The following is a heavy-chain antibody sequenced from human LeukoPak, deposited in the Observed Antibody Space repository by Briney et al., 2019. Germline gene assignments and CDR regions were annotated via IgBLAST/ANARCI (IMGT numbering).Heavy chain of an antibody. J-gene: IGHJ4*02. CDR1: GFTFSSYG. V-gene: IGHV3-33*01. Sequence: GWSLRLSCAASGFTFSSYGMHWVRQAPGKGLEWVGVIWYDGSNKYYGDSVKGRFTISRDNSKNTLSLQMDSLRAEDTAVYYCARDPYYYDSSGYLQPIWGQGTLVTVSS. CDR3: ARDPYYYDSSGYLQPI. D-gene: IGHD3-22*01. CDR2: IWYDGSNK.